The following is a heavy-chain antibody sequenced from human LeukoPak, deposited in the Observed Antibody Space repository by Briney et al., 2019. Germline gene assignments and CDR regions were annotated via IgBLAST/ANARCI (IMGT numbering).Heavy chain of an antibody. CDR3: ARDLYYYDSSGYYFFTPEPDY. CDR2: ISSSSSYI. V-gene: IGHV3-21*01. CDR1: GFTFSSYS. D-gene: IGHD3-22*01. J-gene: IGHJ4*02. Sequence: RSGGSLRLSCAASGFTFSSYSMNWVRQAPGKGLEWVSSISSSSSYIYYADSVKGRFTISRDNAKNSLYLQMNSLRAEDTAVYYCARDLYYYDSSGYYFFTPEPDYWGQGTLVTVSS.